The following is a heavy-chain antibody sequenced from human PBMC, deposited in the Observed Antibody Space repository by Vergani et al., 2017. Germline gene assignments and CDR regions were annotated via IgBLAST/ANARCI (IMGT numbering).Heavy chain of an antibody. CDR1: GFTFSSYA. D-gene: IGHD6-13*01. J-gene: IGHJ4*02. Sequence: EVQLLESGGGLVQPGGSLRLSCAASGFTFSSYAMSWVRQAPGKGLEWVSAISGSGGSTYYADSVKGRFTISRDNSKNTLYLQMNSLRAEDTAVYYCARVLRIAAAGEYYFDYWGQGTLVTVSS. CDR2: ISGSGGST. CDR3: ARVLRIAAAGEYYFDY. V-gene: IGHV3-23*01.